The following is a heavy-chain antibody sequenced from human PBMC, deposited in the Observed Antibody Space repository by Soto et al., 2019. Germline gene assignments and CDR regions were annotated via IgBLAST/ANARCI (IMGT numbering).Heavy chain of an antibody. Sequence: ASVKVSCKASGYTFTSYGISWVRQAPGQGLEWMGWISAYNGNTNYAQKLQGRVTMTTDTSTSTAYMELRSLRSDDTAVYYCARGGITIFGVVTTRNYYFDYWGQGTLVTSPQ. CDR2: ISAYNGNT. D-gene: IGHD3-3*01. CDR3: ARGGITIFGVVTTRNYYFDY. CDR1: GYTFTSYG. J-gene: IGHJ4*02. V-gene: IGHV1-18*04.